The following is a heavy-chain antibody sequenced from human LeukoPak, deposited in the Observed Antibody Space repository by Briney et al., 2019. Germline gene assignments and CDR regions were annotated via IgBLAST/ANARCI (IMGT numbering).Heavy chain of an antibody. D-gene: IGHD1-1*01. J-gene: IGHJ3*02. CDR3: ARVYNWKIDAFDI. V-gene: IGHV1-18*03. Sequence: ASVTVSCIASVYTFTIHYTSCARPAPGQGLEWMGWISAYNGNTNYEQKLQGRVTMTTYTSTSTAYMELRSLGSDDMAVYYCARVYNWKIDAFDIWGEGTSVTVSS. CDR2: ISAYNGNT. CDR1: VYTFTIHY.